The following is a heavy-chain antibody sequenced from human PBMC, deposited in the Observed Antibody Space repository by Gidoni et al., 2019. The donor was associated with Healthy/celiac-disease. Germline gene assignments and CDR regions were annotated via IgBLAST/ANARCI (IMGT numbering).Heavy chain of an antibody. J-gene: IGHJ4*02. V-gene: IGHV4-39*01. Sequence: QLQLQESGPGLVKPSETLSLTCTVSGGSISSSSYSWGWIRQPPGKGLELLGSIYYSGSYYYNPSLKSRVTIAVDTSKNQFSLKLSSVTAADTAVYYGARHHKGGGFNCDYWGQGTLVTVSS. CDR3: ARHHKGGGFNCDY. D-gene: IGHD3-16*01. CDR2: IYYSGSY. CDR1: GGSISSSSYS.